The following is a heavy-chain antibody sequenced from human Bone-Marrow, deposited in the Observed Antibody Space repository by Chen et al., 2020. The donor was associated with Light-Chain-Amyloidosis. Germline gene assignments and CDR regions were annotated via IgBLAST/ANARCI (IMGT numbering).Heavy chain of an antibody. D-gene: IGHD6-13*01. CDR2: IYTSGST. CDR3: ARSSSSWYEEYYYYYYYMDV. V-gene: IGHV4-4*07. CDR1: GGSISSYY. Sequence: QVQLQESGPGGGKTSETLSLTCTVSGGSISSYYWSWIRQPAGKGLEWIGRIYTSGSTNYNPSLKSRVTMSVDTSKNQFSLKLSSVTAPSPSVYYCARSSSSWYEEYYYYYYYMDVWSKGTTVTVS. J-gene: IGHJ6*03.